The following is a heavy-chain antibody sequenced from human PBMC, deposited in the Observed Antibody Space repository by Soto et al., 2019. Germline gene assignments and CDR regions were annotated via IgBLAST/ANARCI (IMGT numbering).Heavy chain of an antibody. CDR2: ISGSGDTT. D-gene: IGHD2-15*01. J-gene: IGHJ4*02. Sequence: SGGALRLSCAASGFTFTTYALSWVRPAPGEGLEWVSTISGSGDTTYYADSVKGRFAVSRDNSKNTIYLQMNSLRAEDTAIYHCATRHLSYCSGGTCNPFDFWGQGTLVTVSS. V-gene: IGHV3-23*01. CDR3: ATRHLSYCSGGTCNPFDF. CDR1: GFTFTTYA.